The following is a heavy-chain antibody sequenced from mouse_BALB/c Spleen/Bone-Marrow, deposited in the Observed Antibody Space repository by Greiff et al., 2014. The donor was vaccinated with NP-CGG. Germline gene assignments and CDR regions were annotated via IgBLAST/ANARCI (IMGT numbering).Heavy chain of an antibody. V-gene: IGHV14-3*02. D-gene: IGHD2-3*01. Sequence: EVKLMESGAELVKPGASVKLSCTTSGFNIKDTYIHWVKQRPEQGLEWIGRIDPANGNTKYDPEFQGKATITAGTSSNTAYLHLSSLTSEDTAVYSCAHDAPFAYWGQGTLVTISA. CDR3: AHDAPFAY. CDR1: GFNIKDTY. CDR2: IDPANGNT. J-gene: IGHJ3*01.